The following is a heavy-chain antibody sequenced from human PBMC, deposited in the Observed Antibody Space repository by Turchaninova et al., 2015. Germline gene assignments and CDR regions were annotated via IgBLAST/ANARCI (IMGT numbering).Heavy chain of an antibody. D-gene: IGHD2-2*01. CDR3: ARGYCSSTSCWYWYFDL. Sequence: QLQLQESGPGLVKPSETLSLTCTVSGGSLSRGSFYWGWLRQPPGEGLEWIGTIYDSGSTYYNPSLKSRVTVSVDTSKNQFSLRLSSVTAADTAVYYCARGYCSSTSCWYWYFDLWGRGTLVTVSS. J-gene: IGHJ2*01. V-gene: IGHV4-39*07. CDR1: GGSLSRGSFY. CDR2: IYDSGST.